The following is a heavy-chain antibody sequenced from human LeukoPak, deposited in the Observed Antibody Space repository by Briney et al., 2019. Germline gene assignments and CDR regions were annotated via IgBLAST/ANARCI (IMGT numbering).Heavy chain of an antibody. CDR3: ARGAISGSYPFAY. D-gene: IGHD1-26*01. CDR1: GGSISSFSYY. J-gene: IGHJ4*02. V-gene: IGHV4-39*07. CDR2: IYYSGST. Sequence: PSETLSLTCTVSGGSISSFSYYWGWIRQPPGRGLEWIGTIYYSGSTYYNPSLKSRVTISTDTSKNQFSLKLSSVTAADTAVYYCARGAISGSYPFAYWGQGTLVTVSS.